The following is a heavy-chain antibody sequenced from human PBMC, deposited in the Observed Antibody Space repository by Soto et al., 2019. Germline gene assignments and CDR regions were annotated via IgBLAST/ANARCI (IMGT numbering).Heavy chain of an antibody. J-gene: IGHJ6*02. V-gene: IGHV1-18*04. D-gene: IGHD6-19*01. CDR2: FSTYNGNT. CDR1: GYSFSDYG. Sequence: QVQLVQSGAEVKKPGASLKVSCQASGYSFSDYGIAWVRQAPGQGLAWVGRFSTYNGNTNYAQKFQGRVTMTTDTSANTAYMELRSLRSDDTAMYYCARYGYSSGWYLGTGMDVWGQGTPVTVSS. CDR3: ARYGYSSGWYLGTGMDV.